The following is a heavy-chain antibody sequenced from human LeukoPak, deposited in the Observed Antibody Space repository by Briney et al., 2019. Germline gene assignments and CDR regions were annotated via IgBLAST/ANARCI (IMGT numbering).Heavy chain of an antibody. CDR1: GFTFSSYG. Sequence: GGSLRLSCAASGFTFSSYGMHWVRQAPGKGLEWVAVIWYDGSNKYYADSVKGRFTISRDNSKNTLYLQMNSLRAEDTAVYYCAKAEIRGVITTDFDYWGQGTLVTVSS. V-gene: IGHV3-33*06. D-gene: IGHD3-10*01. CDR3: AKAEIRGVITTDFDY. J-gene: IGHJ4*02. CDR2: IWYDGSNK.